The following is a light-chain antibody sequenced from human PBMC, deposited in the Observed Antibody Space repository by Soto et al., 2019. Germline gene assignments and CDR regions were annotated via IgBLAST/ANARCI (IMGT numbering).Light chain of an antibody. Sequence: QSVLTQPPSASGPPGQRVTISCSGTSSNIGSNTVNWYQQLPGTAPKVLIYSNNQRPSGVPDRFSGSKSGTSASLAISGLQSEDEADYHCSAWDDSLNGPVFGGGTKLTVL. V-gene: IGLV1-44*01. CDR1: SSNIGSNT. CDR3: SAWDDSLNGPV. J-gene: IGLJ3*02. CDR2: SNN.